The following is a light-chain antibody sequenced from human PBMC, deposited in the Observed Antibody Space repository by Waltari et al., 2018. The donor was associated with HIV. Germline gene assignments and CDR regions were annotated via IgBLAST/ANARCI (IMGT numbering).Light chain of an antibody. V-gene: IGLV4-69*01. CDR3: QNWENAIQV. CDR2: VSRDGSH. CDR1: SGHSTYA. J-gene: IGLJ3*02. Sequence: VLTQSPSASASLGASVNLTCTLSSGHSTYAIAWHQLQPEKGPRFLMKVSRDGSHKKGDGIPDRFPASSSGAERYPAISRPQSDGEAYYYWQNWENAIQVFGGGTKVTVL.